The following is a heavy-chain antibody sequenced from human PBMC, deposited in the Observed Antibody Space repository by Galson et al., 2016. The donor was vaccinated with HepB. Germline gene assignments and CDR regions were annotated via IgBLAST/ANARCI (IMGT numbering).Heavy chain of an antibody. Sequence: TLSLTCTVSGGSISSANYYWSWIRQPAGKGLEWIGHIYRSGRTNYSPSLNSRVTISVDTSKNQFYLKLTSVTAADTALYYCARYGYGYTYGNNWFDPWGQGILVTVSS. J-gene: IGHJ5*02. V-gene: IGHV4-61*09. D-gene: IGHD5-18*01. CDR3: ARYGYGYTYGNNWFDP. CDR1: GGSISSANYY. CDR2: IYRSGRT.